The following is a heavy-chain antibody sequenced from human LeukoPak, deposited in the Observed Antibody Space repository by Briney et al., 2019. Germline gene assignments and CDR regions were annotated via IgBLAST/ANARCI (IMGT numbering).Heavy chain of an antibody. CDR3: TKVDYYDSSVYYDWFDP. CDR2: IYYSGST. D-gene: IGHD3-22*01. V-gene: IGHV4-30-4*01. J-gene: IGHJ5*02. CDR1: GGSISSGDYY. Sequence: PSQTLSLTCTVSGGSISSGDYYWSWIRQPPGKGLEWIGYIYYSGSTYYNPSLKSRVTISVDTSKNQFSLKLSSVTAADTAVYYCTKVDYYDSSVYYDWFDPWGQGTLVTVSS.